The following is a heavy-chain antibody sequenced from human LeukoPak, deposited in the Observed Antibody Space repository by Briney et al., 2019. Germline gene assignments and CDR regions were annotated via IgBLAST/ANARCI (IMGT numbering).Heavy chain of an antibody. CDR3: ARDDMDYYDSSGYYDY. V-gene: IGHV3-21*01. Sequence: GGSLRLSCAASGFTFSSYSMKWVRQAPGKGLEWVSSISSSSSYIYYADSVKGRFTISRDNAKNSLYLQMNSLRAEDTAVYYCARDDMDYYDSSGYYDYWGQGTLVTVSS. CDR1: GFTFSSYS. D-gene: IGHD3-22*01. J-gene: IGHJ4*02. CDR2: ISSSSSYI.